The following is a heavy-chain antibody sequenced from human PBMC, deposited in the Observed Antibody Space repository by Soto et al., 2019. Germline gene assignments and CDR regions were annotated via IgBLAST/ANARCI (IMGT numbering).Heavy chain of an antibody. CDR2: ILHIGST. D-gene: IGHD3-22*01. CDR1: GGSTSTTNW. J-gene: IGHJ5*02. CDR3: ASGFDSDGLYNGGHP. Sequence: VQLQESGPGLVKPSGALSLTCTVSGGSTSTTNWWSWVRQSPGKGLEWIGEILHIGSTNYNPSLKSRVTISIDKSKNQFSLRLSSVTAADTAVYYRASGFDSDGLYNGGHPWGQGTLVSVSS. V-gene: IGHV4-4*02.